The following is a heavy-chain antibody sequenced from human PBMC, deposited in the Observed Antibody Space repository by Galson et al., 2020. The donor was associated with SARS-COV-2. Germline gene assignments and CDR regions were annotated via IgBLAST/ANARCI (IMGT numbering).Heavy chain of an antibody. D-gene: IGHD6-19*01. CDR2: NYHSGST. V-gene: IGHV4-38-2*02. J-gene: IGHJ4*02. Sequence: SETLSLTCAVSGYSISSGYYWGWIRQPPGKGLEWIGSNYHSGSTYYNPSLKSRVTISVDTSKNQFSLKLSSVTAADTAVYYCARDLGADSGWPLDYWGQGTLVTVSS. CDR3: ARDLGADSGWPLDY. CDR1: GYSISSGYY.